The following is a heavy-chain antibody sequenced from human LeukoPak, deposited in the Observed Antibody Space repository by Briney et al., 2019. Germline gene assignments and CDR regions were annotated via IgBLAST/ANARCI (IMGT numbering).Heavy chain of an antibody. Sequence: PSETLSLTCAVYGRSFSGYYWSWIRQPPGKGLEWIGEINHSGSTNYNPSLESRVTISVDTSKNQFSLKLSSVTAADTAVYYCARHVRRYYDFWSGYSHDAFDIWGQGTMVTVSS. D-gene: IGHD3-3*01. CDR1: GRSFSGYY. J-gene: IGHJ3*02. V-gene: IGHV4-34*01. CDR2: INHSGST. CDR3: ARHVRRYYDFWSGYSHDAFDI.